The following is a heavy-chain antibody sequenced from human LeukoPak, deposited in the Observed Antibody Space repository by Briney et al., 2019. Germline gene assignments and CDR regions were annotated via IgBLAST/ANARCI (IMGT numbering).Heavy chain of an antibody. CDR3: ATWFGEFKDY. CDR1: GGTFSSYA. V-gene: IGHV1-2*02. D-gene: IGHD3-10*01. J-gene: IGHJ4*02. CDR2: INPNSGGT. Sequence: ASVKVSCKASGGTFSSYAISWVRQAPGQGLEWMGWINPNSGGTNYAQKFQGRVTMTRDTSISTAYMELSRLRSDDTAVYYCATWFGEFKDYWGQGTLVTVSS.